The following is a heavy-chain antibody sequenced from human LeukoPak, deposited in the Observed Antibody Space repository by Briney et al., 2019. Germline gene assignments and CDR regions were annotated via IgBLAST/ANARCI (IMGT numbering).Heavy chain of an antibody. Sequence: ASVKVSCKASGYTFTGYYMHWVRQAPGQGLEWMGWINPYSGGRNNAQKFQGRVTMTRDTSISTAYMELSRLRSDDTAVYYCARGAEYYYYYMDVWGKGTTVTVSS. V-gene: IGHV1-2*02. CDR1: GYTFTGYY. J-gene: IGHJ6*03. CDR3: ARGAEYYYYYMDV. CDR2: INPYSGGR.